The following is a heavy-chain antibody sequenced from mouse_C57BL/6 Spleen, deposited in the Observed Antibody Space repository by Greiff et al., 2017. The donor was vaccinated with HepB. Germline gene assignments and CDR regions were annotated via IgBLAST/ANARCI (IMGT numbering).Heavy chain of an antibody. CDR3: AREDWDVRAMDY. CDR1: GYTFTSYT. V-gene: IGHV1-4*01. Sequence: QVQLQQSGAELARPGASVKMSCKASGYTFTSYTMHWVNQRPGQGLEWIGYINPSSGYTKYNQKFKDKATLTADKSSSTAYMQLSSLTSEDSAVYYWAREDWDVRAMDYWGQGTSVTVSS. D-gene: IGHD4-1*01. J-gene: IGHJ4*01. CDR2: INPSSGYT.